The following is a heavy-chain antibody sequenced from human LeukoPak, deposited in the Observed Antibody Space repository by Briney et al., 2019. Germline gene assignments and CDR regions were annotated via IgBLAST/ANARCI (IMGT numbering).Heavy chain of an antibody. CDR3: ARTSYYYDSSGYQINTYYFDY. Sequence: GGSLRLSCAASGFTFSSYGMHWVRQAPGKGLERVAVISYDGSNKYYADSVKGRFTTSGDNSKNTLYLQMNSLRAEDTAVYYCARTSYYYDSSGYQINTYYFDYWGQGTLVTVSS. CDR2: ISYDGSNK. D-gene: IGHD3-22*01. J-gene: IGHJ4*02. V-gene: IGHV3-30*03. CDR1: GFTFSSYG.